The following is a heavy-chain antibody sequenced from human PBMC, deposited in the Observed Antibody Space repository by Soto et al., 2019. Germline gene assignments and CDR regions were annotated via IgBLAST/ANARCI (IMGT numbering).Heavy chain of an antibody. J-gene: IGHJ4*02. D-gene: IGHD1-1*01. CDR2: INPNSGGT. CDR1: GYTFSDYY. CDR3: AREPATAKPEGVDF. Sequence: GASVKVSCKASGYTFSDYYIHWVRQAPGQGLEWMGWINPNSGGTKYAPKFQGGVTMTRDTSITTAYMELSRLRSGDTAVYYCAREPATAKPEGVDFRREGTLVTVSS. V-gene: IGHV1-2*02.